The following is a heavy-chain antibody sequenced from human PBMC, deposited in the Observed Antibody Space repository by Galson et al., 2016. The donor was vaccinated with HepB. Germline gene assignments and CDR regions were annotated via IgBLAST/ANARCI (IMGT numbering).Heavy chain of an antibody. D-gene: IGHD1-14*01. CDR2: IYNSGGT. CDR3: ATGHLDHRT. V-gene: IGHV4-59*02. CDR1: GDSVSNHH. J-gene: IGHJ4*02. Sequence: SETLSLTCIVSGDSVSNHHWSWIRQPPGKGLAWIGFIYNSGGTDYNPSLKSRVTLSLDTSKNQFSLKVTSVSAADTAVYYCATGHLDHRTWGQGTLVTVSS.